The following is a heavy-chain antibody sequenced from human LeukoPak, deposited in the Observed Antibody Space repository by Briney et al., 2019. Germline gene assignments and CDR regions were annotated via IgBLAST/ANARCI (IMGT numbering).Heavy chain of an antibody. D-gene: IGHD3-10*01. CDR2: IYYSGST. V-gene: IGHV4-39*01. CDR1: GGSISSSNYY. CDR3: ANLPLVRGVILAVVY. J-gene: IGHJ4*02. Sequence: SETLSLTCTVSGGSISSSNYYWGWIRQPPGKGLEWIGNIYYSGSTYYNPSLKSRVTISVDTSKNQFSLKLNSVTAADTAVYYCANLPLVRGVILAVVYWGQGTLVTVSS.